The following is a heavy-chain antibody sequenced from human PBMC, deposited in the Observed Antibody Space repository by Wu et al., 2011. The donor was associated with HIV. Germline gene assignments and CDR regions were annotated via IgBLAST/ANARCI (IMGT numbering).Heavy chain of an antibody. CDR3: ATRIGGTMEAFNI. Sequence: QVQLVQSGAEVKKPGASVKVSCKASGFTFNNKYMHWVRQAPGQGLEWMGVLNPSANKISYAQSFQGRVTMTSDKSTTAVYMELDSLRSDDTAVYYCATRIGGTMEAFNIWGQGTVGHRLF. J-gene: IGHJ3*02. CDR2: LNPSANKI. V-gene: IGHV1-46*02. CDR1: GFTFNNKY. D-gene: IGHD2/OR15-2a*01.